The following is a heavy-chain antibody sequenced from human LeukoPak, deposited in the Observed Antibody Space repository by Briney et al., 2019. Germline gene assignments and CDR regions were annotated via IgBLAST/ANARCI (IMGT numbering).Heavy chain of an antibody. V-gene: IGHV5-51*01. CDR3: ARRAYGSGEIDY. Sequence: GESLKISSMCSGYSFSSYWIGWVRQMPGKGLEWMGIIYPGDSDTRYSPSFQGQVTISADKSISTAYLQWSSLKASDTAMYYCARRAYGSGEIDYWGQGTLVTVSS. D-gene: IGHD3-10*01. CDR2: IYPGDSDT. J-gene: IGHJ4*02. CDR1: GYSFSSYW.